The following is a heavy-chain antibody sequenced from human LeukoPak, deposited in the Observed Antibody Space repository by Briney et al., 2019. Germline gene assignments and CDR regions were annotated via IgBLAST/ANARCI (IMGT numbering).Heavy chain of an antibody. CDR1: GGSLSTYY. D-gene: IGHD3-22*01. Sequence: SETLSLTCTVSGGSLSTYYWSWVRQPPGKGLDWVGYIYYTGSTNYNPSLKSRVTISVDTSTNQFSLNLTAVTAADTAVYYCARASGGYYNNWFDPWGQGTLVTVSS. J-gene: IGHJ5*02. CDR2: IYYTGST. V-gene: IGHV4-59*01. CDR3: ARASGGYYNNWFDP.